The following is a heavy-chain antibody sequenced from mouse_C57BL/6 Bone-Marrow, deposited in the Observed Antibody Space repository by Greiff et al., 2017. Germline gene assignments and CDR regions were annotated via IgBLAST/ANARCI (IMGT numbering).Heavy chain of an antibody. CDR2: IDPSDSYT. D-gene: IGHD1-1*01. J-gene: IGHJ2*01. CDR3: AREGLLRFDY. CDR1: GYTFTSYW. Sequence: VQLQQPGAELVRPGTSVKLSCKASGYTFTSYWMHWVKQRPGQGLEWIGVIDPSDSYTNYNQKFKGKATLTVDTSSSTAYMQLSSLTSEDSAVYYCAREGLLRFDYWGQGTTLTVSS. V-gene: IGHV1-59*01.